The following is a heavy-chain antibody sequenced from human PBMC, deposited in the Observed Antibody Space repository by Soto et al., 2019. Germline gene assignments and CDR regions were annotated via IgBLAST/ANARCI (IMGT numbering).Heavy chain of an antibody. CDR1: GFSFDYFA. D-gene: IGHD5-12*01. V-gene: IGHV3-23*01. CDR3: AKSTGYSGYDHSDF. J-gene: IGHJ4*02. Sequence: VGSLRLSCAASGFSFDYFAMGWVRQSPGRGLEWVSSISGGGDITYDADSFKGRFIISRDKSKNTLYLEMNSLRVDDTAQYYCAKSTGYSGYDHSDFWGQGTVVTVSS. CDR2: ISGGGDIT.